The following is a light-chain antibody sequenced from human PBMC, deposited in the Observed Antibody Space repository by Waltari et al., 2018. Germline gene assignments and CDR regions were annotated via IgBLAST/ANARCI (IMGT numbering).Light chain of an antibody. CDR2: AAS. CDR1: QSISSY. CDR3: QQSYSTPLT. Sequence: DIQMTQSPSSLSASVGDRVTITCRASQSISSYLNWYHQKPGKAPKLLIYAASSLQGGVPSRFSGSGSGTDFTLTISSLQPEDFATYYCQQSYSTPLTFGPGTKVEIK. V-gene: IGKV1-39*01. J-gene: IGKJ3*01.